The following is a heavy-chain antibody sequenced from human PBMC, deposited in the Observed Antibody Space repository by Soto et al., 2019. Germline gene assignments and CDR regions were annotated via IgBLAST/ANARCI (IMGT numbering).Heavy chain of an antibody. CDR2: ISHDGSYK. Sequence: GGSLRLSCAASGFSFTTYVMHWVRQAPGKGPEWVAVISHDGSYKYYGDAVKGRFTISRDTSKNAVYLEMNSLRPEDTAVYYCAKGLLAIVGTTLPRDAFNIWGQGTMVTVSS. J-gene: IGHJ3*02. D-gene: IGHD1-26*01. V-gene: IGHV3-30*18. CDR1: GFSFTTYV. CDR3: AKGLLAIVGTTLPRDAFNI.